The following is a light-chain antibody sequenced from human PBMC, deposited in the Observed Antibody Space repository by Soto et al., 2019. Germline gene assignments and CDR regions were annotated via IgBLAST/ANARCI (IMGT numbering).Light chain of an antibody. V-gene: IGKV3-11*01. J-gene: IGKJ5*01. CDR2: DAS. CDR3: QQRSNWPPT. Sequence: DIVMTQSPGTLSLSPGERATLSCRASQSVSSYLAWYQQKPGQAPRLLIYDASNRATGIPARFSGSGSETDFTLTISSLEPEDFAVYYCQQRSNWPPTFGQGTRLEIK. CDR1: QSVSSY.